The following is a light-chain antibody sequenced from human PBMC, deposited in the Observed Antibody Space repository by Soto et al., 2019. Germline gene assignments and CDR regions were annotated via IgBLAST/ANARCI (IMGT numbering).Light chain of an antibody. Sequence: EIVLTQSPATLSLSPGERASLSCRASQSVSSYLAWYQQKPGQAPRLLIYDAVDRATGIPARFSGSGSGTDFTLTISSLEPEDFAVYYCQQRSNWPPWTFGQGTKVDIK. V-gene: IGKV3-11*01. CDR1: QSVSSY. CDR2: DAV. CDR3: QQRSNWPPWT. J-gene: IGKJ1*01.